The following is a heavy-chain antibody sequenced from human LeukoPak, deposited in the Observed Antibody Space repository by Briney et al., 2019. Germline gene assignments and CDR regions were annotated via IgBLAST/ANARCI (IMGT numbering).Heavy chain of an antibody. J-gene: IGHJ3*02. CDR1: GFTFSSYS. Sequence: GGSLRLSCAASGFTFSSYSMNWVRQAPGKGLEWVSSISSSSYIYYADSVKGRFTISRDNAKNSLYLQMNSLRAEGTAVYYCARAYDIPDAFDIWGQGTMVTVSS. CDR2: ISSSSYI. CDR3: ARAYDIPDAFDI. V-gene: IGHV3-21*01. D-gene: IGHD3-9*01.